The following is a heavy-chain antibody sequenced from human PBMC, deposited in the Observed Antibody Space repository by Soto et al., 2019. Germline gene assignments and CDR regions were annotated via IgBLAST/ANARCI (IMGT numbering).Heavy chain of an antibody. D-gene: IGHD2-15*01. CDR1: GFTFSSYG. CDR3: AKDEGIS. J-gene: IGHJ5*02. Sequence: QVQLVESGGGVVQPGRSLRLSCAASGFTFSSYGMHWVRQAPGKGLEWVAVISYDGSNKYYADSVKGRFTISRDNSKNTLYLQMNSLRAEDTAVYYCAKDEGISWVQGTLVTVSS. CDR2: ISYDGSNK. V-gene: IGHV3-30*18.